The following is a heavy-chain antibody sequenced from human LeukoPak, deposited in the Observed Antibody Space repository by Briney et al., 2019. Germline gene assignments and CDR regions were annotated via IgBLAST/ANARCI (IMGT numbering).Heavy chain of an antibody. Sequence: GASVTVSCKASGYTFTSYAMNWVRQAPGQGLEWMGWINTNTGNPTYAQGFTGRFVFSLDTSVSTAYLQISSLKAEDTAVYYCAREGQQQLAYYYYYYMDVWGKGTTVTVSS. CDR1: GYTFTSYA. CDR2: INTNTGNP. CDR3: AREGQQQLAYYYYYYMDV. J-gene: IGHJ6*03. D-gene: IGHD6-13*01. V-gene: IGHV7-4-1*02.